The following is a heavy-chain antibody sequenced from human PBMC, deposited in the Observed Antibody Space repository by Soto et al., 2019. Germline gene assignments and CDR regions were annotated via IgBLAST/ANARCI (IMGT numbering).Heavy chain of an antibody. D-gene: IGHD3-3*01. CDR1: GFSLTTRGLG. Sequence: QITLNESGPTVVRPTETLTLTCRFSGFSLTTRGLGVGWIRQSPGKAPEWLALLYWDDDKRYSASLKSRLTSSKDSSKNKVVLTLSDLDPTDTATYYCAHRVLRTVFGLVTTTAVYFDFWGQGSPVAVSS. J-gene: IGHJ4*02. CDR2: LYWDDDK. CDR3: AHRVLRTVFGLVTTTAVYFDF. V-gene: IGHV2-5*02.